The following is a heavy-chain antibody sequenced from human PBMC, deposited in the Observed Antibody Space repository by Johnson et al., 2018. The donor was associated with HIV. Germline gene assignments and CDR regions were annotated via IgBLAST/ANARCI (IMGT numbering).Heavy chain of an antibody. CDR2: ISGDAGST. D-gene: IGHD2-15*01. J-gene: IGHJ3*02. V-gene: IGHV3-23*04. Sequence: VQLVESGGRVVRPGGSLRLSCVASGFTFEDNAMNWVRRAPGKGLEWVSTISGDAGSTYYADSVRGRFTLSRDNSKNILFLQMNSLRGEDTAVYYCARDPNSSNCSGVTCYSAAFDIWDQGTMVTVSS. CDR3: ARDPNSSNCSGVTCYSAAFDI. CDR1: GFTFEDNA.